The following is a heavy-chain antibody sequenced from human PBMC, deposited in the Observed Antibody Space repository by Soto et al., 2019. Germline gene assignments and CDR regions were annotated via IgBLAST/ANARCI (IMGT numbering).Heavy chain of an antibody. CDR3: AKVGQQLDAFDI. CDR2: ISGSGGST. V-gene: IGHV3-23*01. CDR1: GFTFSSYA. D-gene: IGHD6-13*01. J-gene: IGHJ3*02. Sequence: EVQLLESGGGLVQPGGSLRLSCAASGFTFSSYAMSWVRQAPGRGLEWVSAISGSGGSTYYADSVKGRFTISRDNSKNTLYLQMNSLRAEDTAVYYCAKVGQQLDAFDIWGQGTMVTVSS.